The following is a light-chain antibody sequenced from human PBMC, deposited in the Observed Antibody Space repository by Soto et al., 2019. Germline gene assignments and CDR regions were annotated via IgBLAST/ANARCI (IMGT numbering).Light chain of an antibody. J-gene: IGKJ4*01. V-gene: IGKV1-39*01. CDR1: QSISSD. CDR2: GAS. CDR3: QQSNNYPLT. Sequence: DIQMTQSPSSLSSSVGYRVTITCRASQSISSDLNWYQQQPGEAPKLLVYGASNLQSGVQSTFSGSGPGTDFTLTISSLQPEDFATYYCQQSNNYPLTFGGGTKVEIK.